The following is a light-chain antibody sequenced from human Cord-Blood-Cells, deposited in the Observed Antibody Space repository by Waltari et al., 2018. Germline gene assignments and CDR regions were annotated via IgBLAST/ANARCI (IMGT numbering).Light chain of an antibody. CDR1: SSDVGGYHS. Sequence: QSALTQPASVSGSPGQSITISCPGTSSDVGGYHSASWYQQHPGKAPKLMIYDVSNRPSGVSNRFSGSKSGNTASLTISGLQAEDEADYYCSSYTSSSTLVFGGGTKLTVL. J-gene: IGLJ2*01. CDR3: SSYTSSSTLV. CDR2: DVS. V-gene: IGLV2-14*01.